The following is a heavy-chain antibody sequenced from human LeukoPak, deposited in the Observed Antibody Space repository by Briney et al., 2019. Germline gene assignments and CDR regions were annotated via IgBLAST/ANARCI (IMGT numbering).Heavy chain of an antibody. V-gene: IGHV3-30*03. Sequence: GGSLRLSCAASGFTFGYYAMNWVRQTPGKGLEWVALISSDGSKKYYADSVKGRFTISRDNTKNSLFLQMNSLRDDDTARYYCARGWATIPDWGQGSLVIVSS. CDR2: ISSDGSKK. CDR1: GFTFGYYA. CDR3: ARGWATIPD. J-gene: IGHJ4*02. D-gene: IGHD5-24*01.